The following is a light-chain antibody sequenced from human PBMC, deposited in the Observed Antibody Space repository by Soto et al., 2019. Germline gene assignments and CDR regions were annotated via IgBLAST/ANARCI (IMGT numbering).Light chain of an antibody. CDR2: LGS. V-gene: IGKV2-28*01. CDR1: QSLLHSNGYNY. CDR3: MQALQTPRT. J-gene: IGKJ1*01. Sequence: DIVMTQSPLSLPVTPGEPASISCRSSQSLLHSNGYNYLDWYLQKPGQSPQLLIYLGSSRASGVPDRFSGSGSGTDFTLKISRVEAEDFGVYYCMQALQTPRTFGQGTKVEIK.